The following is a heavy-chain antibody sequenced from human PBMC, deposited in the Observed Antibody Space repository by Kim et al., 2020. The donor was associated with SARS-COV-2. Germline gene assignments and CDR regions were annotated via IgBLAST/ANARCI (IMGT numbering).Heavy chain of an antibody. Sequence: ASVKVSCKASGYTFTGYYMHWVRQAPGQGLEWMGWINPNSGGTNYAQKFQGRVTMTRDTSISTAYMELSRLRSDDTAVYYCARHMVRGAIWGPWFDPWGQGTLVTVSS. J-gene: IGHJ5*02. CDR1: GYTFTGYY. D-gene: IGHD3-10*01. CDR2: INPNSGGT. V-gene: IGHV1-2*02. CDR3: ARHMVRGAIWGPWFDP.